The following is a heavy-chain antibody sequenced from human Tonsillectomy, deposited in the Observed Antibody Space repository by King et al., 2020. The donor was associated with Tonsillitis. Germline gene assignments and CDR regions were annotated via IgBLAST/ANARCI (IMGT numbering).Heavy chain of an antibody. CDR1: GFTFSSYS. V-gene: IGHV3-21*01. CDR3: ARGLQLDAFDI. Sequence: VQLVESGGGLVKPGGSLRLSCAASGFTFSSYSMNWVRQAPGKGLEWVSSISSSSSYIYYADSVKGRFTISRDNAKNSLYLQLNSLRAEDTAVYYCARGLQLDAFDIWGQGTMVTVSS. CDR2: ISSSSSYI. J-gene: IGHJ3*02. D-gene: IGHD5-18*01.